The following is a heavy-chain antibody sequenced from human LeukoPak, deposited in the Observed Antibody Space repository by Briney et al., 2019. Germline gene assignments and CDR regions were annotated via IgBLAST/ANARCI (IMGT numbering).Heavy chain of an antibody. CDR2: INANGINT. Sequence: GGSLRLSCAASGFAFNFYAMSWVRQAPGKGLQWVSPINANGINTYYADSVRGRFTISRDNSKDTLYLQLNSLRAEDTAIYFCAKPISGGLAASADWYDPWGQGTLVIVSS. CDR3: AKPISGGLAASADWYDP. D-gene: IGHD6-25*01. V-gene: IGHV3-23*01. J-gene: IGHJ5*02. CDR1: GFAFNFYA.